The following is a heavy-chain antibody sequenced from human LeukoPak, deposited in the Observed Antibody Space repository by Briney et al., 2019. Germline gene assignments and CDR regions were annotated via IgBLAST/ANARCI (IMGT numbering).Heavy chain of an antibody. D-gene: IGHD2-2*01. CDR3: ARGIIPAATPHWFDP. V-gene: IGHV4-30-2*01. Sequence: LRLSCAASGFTFSSYAMSWVRQAPGKGLEWIGYIYHSGSTYYNPSLKSRVTISVDRSKNQFSLKLSSVTAADTAVYYCARGIIPAATPHWFDPWGQGTLVTVSS. CDR1: GFTFSSYA. CDR2: IYHSGST. J-gene: IGHJ5*02.